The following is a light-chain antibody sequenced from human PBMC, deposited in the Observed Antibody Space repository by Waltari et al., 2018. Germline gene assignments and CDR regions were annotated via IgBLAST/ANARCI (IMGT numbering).Light chain of an antibody. V-gene: IGLV3-1*01. CDR1: KLGDKY. CDR2: PDS. CDR3: QAWDTTTVV. Sequence: SYELTQPASVSVSPGQTATITCSGEKLGDKYACWYRQKPGQSPVVGIYPDSKRPSGIPERISGSNSGNTATLTISGTKAMDEADYYCQAWDTTTVVFGGGTKLTVL. J-gene: IGLJ2*01.